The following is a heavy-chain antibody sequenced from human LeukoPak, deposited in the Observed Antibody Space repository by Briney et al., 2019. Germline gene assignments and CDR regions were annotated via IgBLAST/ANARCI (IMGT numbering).Heavy chain of an antibody. CDR2: INHSGST. CDR1: GGSFSGYY. D-gene: IGHD2-2*01. J-gene: IGHJ4*02. V-gene: IGHV4-34*01. CDR3: ASHGGDIVVVPAAMGGKGYYFDY. Sequence: SETLSLTCAVYGGSFSGYYWSWIRQPPGEGLEWIGEINHSGSTNYNPSLKSRVTISVDTSKNQFSLKLSSVTAADTAVYYCASHGGDIVVVPAAMGGKGYYFDYWGQGTLVTVSS.